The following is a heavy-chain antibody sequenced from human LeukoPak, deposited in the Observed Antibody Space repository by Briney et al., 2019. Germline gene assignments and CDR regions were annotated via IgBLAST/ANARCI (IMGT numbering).Heavy chain of an antibody. J-gene: IGHJ4*02. CDR3: AKVPKDTAMGRAGYFDY. Sequence: GGSLRLSCAASGFTFSSYGMHWVRQAPGKGLEWMAVISYDGSNKYYADSVKGRFTISRDNSKNTLYLQMNSLRAEDTAVYYCAKVPKDTAMGRAGYFDYWGQGTLVTVSS. V-gene: IGHV3-30*18. CDR2: ISYDGSNK. CDR1: GFTFSSYG. D-gene: IGHD5-18*01.